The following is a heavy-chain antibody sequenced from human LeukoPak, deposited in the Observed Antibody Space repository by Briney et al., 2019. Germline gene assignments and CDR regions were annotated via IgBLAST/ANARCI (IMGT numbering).Heavy chain of an antibody. V-gene: IGHV3-7*01. CDR1: GFTFSSYW. CDR2: MKKDGSEK. D-gene: IGHD5-18*01. Sequence: GGSLRLSCAASGFTFSSYWMSWVRQAPGKGLEWVANMKKDGSEKNYVDSVKGRFTISRDNAKTSLYLQMNSLRAEDTAVYYCARSLWPEDYWGQGTLVTVSS. CDR3: ARSLWPEDY. J-gene: IGHJ4*02.